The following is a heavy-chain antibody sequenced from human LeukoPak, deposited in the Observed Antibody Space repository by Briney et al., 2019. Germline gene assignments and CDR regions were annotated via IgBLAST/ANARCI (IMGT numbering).Heavy chain of an antibody. Sequence: SETLSLTCTVSGGSVNSGGSYWTWIRQHPGKGLEWIGYISYSGNTYYSPSLKSRITISVDTSENQFSLKLSSVTAADTAVYYCARIDTGGADCWGQGTMVTVSS. V-gene: IGHV4-31*02. CDR2: ISYSGNT. CDR1: GGSVNSGGSY. D-gene: IGHD2-8*02. J-gene: IGHJ4*02. CDR3: ARIDTGGADC.